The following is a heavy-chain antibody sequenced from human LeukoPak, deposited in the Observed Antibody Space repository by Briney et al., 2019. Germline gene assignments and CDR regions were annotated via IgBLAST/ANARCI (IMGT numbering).Heavy chain of an antibody. CDR2: ISGSGGST. Sequence: GGSLRLSCAASGFTFSSYAMSWVRQAPGKGLEWVSAISGSGGSTYYADSVKGRFTISRDNSKNTLYLQMNSLRAEDTAVYYCAKDPVLLWFGELKDAFDIWGQGTMVTVSS. V-gene: IGHV3-23*01. CDR1: GFTFSSYA. J-gene: IGHJ3*02. D-gene: IGHD3-10*01. CDR3: AKDPVLLWFGELKDAFDI.